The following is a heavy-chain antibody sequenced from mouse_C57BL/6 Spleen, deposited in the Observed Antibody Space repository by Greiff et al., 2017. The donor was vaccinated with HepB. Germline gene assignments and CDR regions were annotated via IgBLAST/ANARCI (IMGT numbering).Heavy chain of an antibody. Sequence: VKLQQPGAELVKPGASVKLSCKASGYTFTSYWMQWVKQRPGQGLEWIGEIDPSDSYTNYNQKFKGKATLTVDTSSSTAYMQLSSLTSEDSAVYYCARSYYYGSPFAYWGQGTLVTVSA. CDR3: ARSYYYGSPFAY. CDR1: GYTFTSYW. V-gene: IGHV1-50*01. D-gene: IGHD1-1*01. J-gene: IGHJ3*01. CDR2: IDPSDSYT.